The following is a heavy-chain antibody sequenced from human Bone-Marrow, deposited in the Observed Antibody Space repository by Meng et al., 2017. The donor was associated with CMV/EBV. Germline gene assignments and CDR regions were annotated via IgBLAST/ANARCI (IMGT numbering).Heavy chain of an antibody. CDR2: IIPILGIA. Sequence: SVKVSCKACGGTFSSYTISWVRQAPGQGLEWMGRIIPILGIANYAQKFQGRVTITADKSTSTAYMELSSLRSEDTAVYYCARAPHHDDSSGYYAVYDYWGQGTLVTVSS. V-gene: IGHV1-69*02. D-gene: IGHD3-22*01. J-gene: IGHJ4*02. CDR1: GGTFSSYT. CDR3: ARAPHHDDSSGYYAVYDY.